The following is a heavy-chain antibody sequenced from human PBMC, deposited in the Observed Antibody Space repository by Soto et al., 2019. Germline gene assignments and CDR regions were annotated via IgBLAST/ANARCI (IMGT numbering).Heavy chain of an antibody. D-gene: IGHD6-13*01. Sequence: EVQLVESGGGLVQPGGSLRLSCAASGFTFSSNDMHWVRQATGKGLEWVSAIGTACDTYYPGSVKGRFTISRENAKNSLYLQMNSLRAGDTAVYYCARFAVGQLYDYWGQGTLVTVSS. CDR1: GFTFSSND. CDR2: IGTACDT. V-gene: IGHV3-13*04. J-gene: IGHJ4*02. CDR3: ARFAVGQLYDY.